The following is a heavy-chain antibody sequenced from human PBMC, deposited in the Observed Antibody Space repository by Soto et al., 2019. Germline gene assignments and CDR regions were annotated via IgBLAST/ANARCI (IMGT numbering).Heavy chain of an antibody. Sequence: SVKVSCKASAGTFSSYAISWVRQAPGQGLEWMGGIIPIFGTANYAQKFQGRVTITADESTSTAYMELSSLRSEDTAVYYCASSPQVTIFGVATTRWFDPWGQGTLVTVSS. J-gene: IGHJ5*02. CDR1: AGTFSSYA. CDR3: ASSPQVTIFGVATTRWFDP. CDR2: IIPIFGTA. V-gene: IGHV1-69*13. D-gene: IGHD3-3*01.